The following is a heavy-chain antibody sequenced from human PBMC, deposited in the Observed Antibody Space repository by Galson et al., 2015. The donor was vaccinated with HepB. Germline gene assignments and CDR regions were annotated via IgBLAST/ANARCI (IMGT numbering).Heavy chain of an antibody. Sequence: SLRLSCAASGFTFSSYTMSWVRQAPGKGLEWVSYISSSSGSIYYADSVKGRFTISIDNAKSSLYLQMNSLRDEDTAVYYCARASGGAIYYWGQGTLVTVSS. J-gene: IGHJ4*02. V-gene: IGHV3-48*02. D-gene: IGHD3-16*01. CDR2: ISSSSGSI. CDR1: GFTFSSYT. CDR3: ARASGGAIYY.